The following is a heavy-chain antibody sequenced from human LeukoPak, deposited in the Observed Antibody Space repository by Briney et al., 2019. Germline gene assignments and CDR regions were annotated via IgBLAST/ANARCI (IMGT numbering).Heavy chain of an antibody. D-gene: IGHD3-10*02. CDR3: ARGTMFPYYFDY. V-gene: IGHV3-48*03. CDR2: ISASGTIT. CDR1: GFTFSSYE. Sequence: GGSLRLSCAASGFTFSSYEMNWVRQAPGKGLEWISYISASGTITHYADSVEGRFTISRDNAKNSLYLQMNSLRAEDTAVYYCARGTMFPYYFDYWGQGTLVTVSS. J-gene: IGHJ4*02.